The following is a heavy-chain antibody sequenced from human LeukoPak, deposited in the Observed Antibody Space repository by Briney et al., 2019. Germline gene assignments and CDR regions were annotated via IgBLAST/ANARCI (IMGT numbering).Heavy chain of an antibody. Sequence: SETLSLTCTVSYISTYYWSWIRQPPGKGLEWIGYVYYSGTTNYNPSLKSRVTISLDRSKNQFSLRLSSVTAADTAVYYCARGMYDSSGYVFDSWGQGTLVTVSS. V-gene: IGHV4-59*01. J-gene: IGHJ4*02. CDR3: ARGMYDSSGYVFDS. D-gene: IGHD3-22*01. CDR1: YISTYY. CDR2: VYYSGTT.